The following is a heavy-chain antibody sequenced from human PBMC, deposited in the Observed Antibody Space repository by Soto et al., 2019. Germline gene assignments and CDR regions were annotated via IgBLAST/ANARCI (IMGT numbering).Heavy chain of an antibody. CDR1: GDSVSSNSAA. V-gene: IGHV6-1*01. Sequence: SQTLSLTCAISGDSVSSNSAAWNWIRQPPSRGLEWLGRTYYRSKWYNDYAVSVKSRITINPDTSKNQFSLQLNSVTPEDTAVYYCSRVDPGETSPFDHWGQGTLVTVSS. CDR2: TYYRSKWYN. D-gene: IGHD3-10*01. J-gene: IGHJ4*02. CDR3: SRVDPGETSPFDH.